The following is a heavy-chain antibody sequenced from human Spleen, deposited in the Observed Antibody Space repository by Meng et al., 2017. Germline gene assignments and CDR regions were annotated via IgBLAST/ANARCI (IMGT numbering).Heavy chain of an antibody. D-gene: IGHD2-21*01. CDR2: INPDTGDT. Sequence: QWRLVQSGAELKKPGASGKVSCKPSGYTFTPYYIHWVRQAPGQGLEWMGHINPDTGDTLYAQKFQGRVSMTGDTSISTAYVELSGLRSDDTAVYYCARDENISLGKLFGDYWGQGTLVTVSS. J-gene: IGHJ4*02. V-gene: IGHV1-2*06. CDR1: GYTFTPYY. CDR3: ARDENISLGKLFGDY.